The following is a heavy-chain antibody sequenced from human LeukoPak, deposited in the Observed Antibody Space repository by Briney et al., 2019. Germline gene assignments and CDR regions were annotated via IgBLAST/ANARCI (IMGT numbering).Heavy chain of an antibody. CDR1: GFTFSTYG. D-gene: IGHD6-13*01. CDR3: TKGTPGIAAAGTGYFQH. J-gene: IGHJ1*01. CDR2: ISYDGSNK. Sequence: PGGSLRLSCAASGFTFSTYGMHWVRQALGKGLEWVAVISYDGSNKYSADSVKGRFTISRDNSKNTLYLQMNSLRAEDTAVYYCTKGTPGIAAAGTGYFQHWGQGTLVTVSS. V-gene: IGHV3-30*18.